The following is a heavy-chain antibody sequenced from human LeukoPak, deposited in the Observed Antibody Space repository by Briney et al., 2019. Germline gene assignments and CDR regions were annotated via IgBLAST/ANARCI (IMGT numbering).Heavy chain of an antibody. J-gene: IGHJ4*01. CDR3: ARDGSDNWGQFDF. V-gene: IGHV4-39*07. CDR2: IYYSGST. CDR1: GGSFSKSGYY. Sequence: PSETLSLTCAVYGGSFSKSGYYWGWIRQPPGKGLEWIANIYYSGSTYYNPSLQSRVTISVDTSKNQFFLNLRSVTAADSAVYYCARDGSDNWGQFDFWGHGALVTVSS. D-gene: IGHD1-1*01.